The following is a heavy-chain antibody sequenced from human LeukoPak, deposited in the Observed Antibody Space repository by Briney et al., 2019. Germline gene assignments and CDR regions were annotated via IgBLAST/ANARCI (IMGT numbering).Heavy chain of an antibody. CDR1: GFTFSSYG. CDR2: ISYDGSNK. Sequence: GGSLRLSCAASGFTFSSYGMHWVRQAPGQGLEWVAVISYDGSNKYYADSVKGRFTISRDNSKNTLYLQMNSLRAEDTAVYYCAKAYGSGGGDFDYWGQGTLVTVSS. D-gene: IGHD3-10*01. V-gene: IGHV3-30*18. J-gene: IGHJ4*02. CDR3: AKAYGSGGGDFDY.